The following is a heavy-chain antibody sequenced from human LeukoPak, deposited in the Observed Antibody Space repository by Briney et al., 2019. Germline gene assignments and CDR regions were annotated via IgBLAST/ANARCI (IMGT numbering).Heavy chain of an antibody. V-gene: IGHV3-74*01. Sequence: GSLRLSCAASGFTFSSYWMHWVRQAPGKGLVWVSHINSAGSSTSYADSVKGRFTISRDNAKNTLYLQMKSLRAEDTAMYYCARDQAAYYDASAIDYWGQGTLVTVSS. CDR1: GFTFSSYW. D-gene: IGHD3-22*01. J-gene: IGHJ4*02. CDR2: INSAGSST. CDR3: ARDQAAYYDASAIDY.